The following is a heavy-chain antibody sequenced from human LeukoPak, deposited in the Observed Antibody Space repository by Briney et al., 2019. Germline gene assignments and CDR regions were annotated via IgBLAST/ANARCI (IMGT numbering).Heavy chain of an antibody. Sequence: SETLSLTCSVSGDSINNYFWSWIRQPPGKGLEWIGYIYYSGSTNYSPSFESRVTISVATSKNQFSLRLKSVTAADTAVYYCARRGAMVGDFDYWGQGTLVTVSS. CDR1: GDSINNYF. CDR2: IYYSGST. V-gene: IGHV4-59*08. D-gene: IGHD5-18*01. J-gene: IGHJ4*02. CDR3: ARRGAMVGDFDY.